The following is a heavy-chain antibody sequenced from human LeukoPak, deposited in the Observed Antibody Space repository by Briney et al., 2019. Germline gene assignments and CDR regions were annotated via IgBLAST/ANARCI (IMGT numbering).Heavy chain of an antibody. CDR2: IKQDGSEK. D-gene: IGHD2-8*02. Sequence: PGGSLRLSCVASGFTFTSYWMSWVRQAPGKGLEWVANIKQDGSEKYYLDSLEGRFTISRDNAKNSVYLQINRLRAEDTAVYYCATYRQVLLPFESWGQGTLVTVSS. J-gene: IGHJ4*02. V-gene: IGHV3-7*01. CDR3: ATYRQVLLPFES. CDR1: GFTFTSYW.